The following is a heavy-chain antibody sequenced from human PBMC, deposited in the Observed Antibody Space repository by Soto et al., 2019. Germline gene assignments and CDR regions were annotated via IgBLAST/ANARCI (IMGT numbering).Heavy chain of an antibody. CDR1: GGSISSDDYY. CDR3: ARDSPITLDYVYYGMDV. J-gene: IGHJ6*02. D-gene: IGHD3-10*01. V-gene: IGHV4-30-4*01. CDR2: IYYSGTT. Sequence: SETLSLTCTVSGGSISSDDYYWSWIRQPPGRGLEWIGYIYYSGTTYYNPSLKSRATISIDTSKNQFFLELNSVIVADTAVYYCARDSPITLDYVYYGMDVWGQGTTVTVSS.